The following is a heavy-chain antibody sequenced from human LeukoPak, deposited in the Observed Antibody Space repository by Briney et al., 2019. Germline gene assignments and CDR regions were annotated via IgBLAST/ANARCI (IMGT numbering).Heavy chain of an antibody. Sequence: SETLSLTCTVSGGSITIYYWSWLRQPPGQGLEWMGFIYYNGITDYNPSLKSRVTISVDTSKNRFSLKLNSVTAADTAVYYCARLRALSYYDSSGDLYYFEYWGQGTLVTVSS. CDR3: ARLRALSYYDSSGDLYYFEY. D-gene: IGHD3-22*01. CDR1: GGSITIYY. V-gene: IGHV4-59*01. J-gene: IGHJ4*02. CDR2: IYYNGIT.